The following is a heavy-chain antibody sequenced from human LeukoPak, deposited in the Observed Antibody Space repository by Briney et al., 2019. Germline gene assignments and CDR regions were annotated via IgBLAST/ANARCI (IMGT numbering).Heavy chain of an antibody. J-gene: IGHJ4*02. V-gene: IGHV3-64*02. CDR3: AKGADNSGYFQTDF. D-gene: IGHD3-22*01. CDR1: GFTFSRYV. Sequence: GGSLRLSCTASGFTFSRYVMHWVRQAPGKGMEYVSVISSDGIKTYYSDFVKGRFTISRDNSKNMLYLQMGSLRAEDLAVYYCAKGADNSGYFQTDFWGQGTLVTVSS. CDR2: ISSDGIKT.